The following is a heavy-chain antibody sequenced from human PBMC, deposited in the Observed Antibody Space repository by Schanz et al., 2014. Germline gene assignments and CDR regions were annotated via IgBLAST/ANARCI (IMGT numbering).Heavy chain of an antibody. V-gene: IGHV1-18*04. CDR2: ISGYTGDT. CDR1: GGTFSTYP. CDR3: ARDNGRIPAANSFDY. D-gene: IGHD1-26*01. Sequence: QVQLVQSGAEVKKPGSSVKVSCKASGGTFSTYPINWLRQAPGQGPEWIGWISGYTGDTKYAQKFQHRVNMTTDRTTSTVYMELRSLRFDDTAVYFCARDNGRIPAANSFDYWGQGTRVTVSS. J-gene: IGHJ4*02.